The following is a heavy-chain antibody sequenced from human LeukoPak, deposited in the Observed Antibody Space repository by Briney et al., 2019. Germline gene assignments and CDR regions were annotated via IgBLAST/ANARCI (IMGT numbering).Heavy chain of an antibody. V-gene: IGHV3-72*01. CDR2: IKYKADSYIT. CDR3: AGGQSIAAAGTFDY. CDR1: GFTFSDHY. Sequence: GGSLRLSCAASGFTFSDHYMEWVRQAPGKGLEWVGRIKYKADSYITEYAASVKGRFIISRDDSKNSLYLQMNRLKTEDTAMYYCAGGQSIAAAGTFDYWGQGTLVTVSS. D-gene: IGHD6-13*01. J-gene: IGHJ4*02.